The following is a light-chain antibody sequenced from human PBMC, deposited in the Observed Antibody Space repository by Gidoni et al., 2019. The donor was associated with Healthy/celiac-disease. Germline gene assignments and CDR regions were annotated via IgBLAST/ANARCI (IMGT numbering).Light chain of an antibody. CDR2: SKH. J-gene: IGLJ1*01. CDR1: SSNIGSNN. V-gene: IGLV1-44*01. CDR3: AAWDDSRNVLYV. Sequence: QSVLTQPPSASGTPGQRVTIPCSGSSSNIGSNNVNWSTKLPGPAPKHIIDSKHQGPAVVPDRFSGSKSGSSAALAISGLQSEDDADYYCAAWDDSRNVLYVFGTGTKFTVL.